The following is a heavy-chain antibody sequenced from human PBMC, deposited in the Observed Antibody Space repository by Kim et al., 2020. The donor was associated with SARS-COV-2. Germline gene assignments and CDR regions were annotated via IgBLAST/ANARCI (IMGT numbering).Heavy chain of an antibody. V-gene: IGHV3-33*01. J-gene: IGHJ4*02. CDR1: GFTFSSYG. Sequence: GGSLRLSCAASGFTFSSYGMHWVRQAPGKGLEWGAVIWYDGSNKYYADSVKGRFTISRDNSKNTLYLQMNSLRAEDTAVYYCARDYDILTGYYFDYWGQGTLVPVSS. CDR3: ARDYDILTGYYFDY. CDR2: IWYDGSNK. D-gene: IGHD3-9*01.